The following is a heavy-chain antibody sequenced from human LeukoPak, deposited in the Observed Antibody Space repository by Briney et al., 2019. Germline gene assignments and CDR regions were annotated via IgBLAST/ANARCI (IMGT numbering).Heavy chain of an antibody. Sequence: SETLSLTCTVSGGSISSGGYYWSWIRQPPGKGLEWIGYIYHSGSTYYNPSLKSRVTISVDRSKNQFSLKLSSVTAADTAVYYCARGGFWSGYHVYFDYWGQGTLVTVSS. J-gene: IGHJ4*02. CDR2: IYHSGST. D-gene: IGHD3-3*01. CDR3: ARGGFWSGYHVYFDY. V-gene: IGHV4-30-2*01. CDR1: GGSISSGGYY.